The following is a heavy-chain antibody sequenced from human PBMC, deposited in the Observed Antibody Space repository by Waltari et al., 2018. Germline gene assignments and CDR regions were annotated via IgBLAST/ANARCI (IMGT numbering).Heavy chain of an antibody. V-gene: IGHV1-2*06. CDR1: GYTFTGYY. J-gene: IGHJ4*02. D-gene: IGHD5-18*01. Sequence: QVQLVQSGAEVKKPGASVKVSCKASGYTFTGYYMPGVRQAPGQGLEWMGRINPNSGGTNYAQKFQGRVTMTRDTSISTAYMELSRLRSDDTAVYYCALGYSYGPNYFDYWGQGTLVTVSS. CDR3: ALGYSYGPNYFDY. CDR2: INPNSGGT.